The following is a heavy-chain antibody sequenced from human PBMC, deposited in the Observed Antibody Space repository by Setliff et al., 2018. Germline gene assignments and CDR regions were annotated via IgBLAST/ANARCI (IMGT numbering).Heavy chain of an antibody. D-gene: IGHD2-8*01. V-gene: IGHV4-4*08. J-gene: IGHJ4*02. CDR1: GDSIINYY. CDR2: IYSSGNT. Sequence: TSETLSLTCTVSGDSIINYYWSWIRQPPGKGLEWIGDIYSSGNTNYNPSLKSRVTISVDTSKNQFSLNLTSVTAADTAVYYCAREGFYCTNGVCYRPFDYWGQGTLVTV. CDR3: AREGFYCTNGVCYRPFDY.